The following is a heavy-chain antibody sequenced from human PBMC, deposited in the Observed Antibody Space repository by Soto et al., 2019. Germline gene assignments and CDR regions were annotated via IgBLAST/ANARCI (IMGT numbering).Heavy chain of an antibody. CDR2: VRGDNGHT. CDR1: GYTFTTHG. V-gene: IGHV1-18*01. Sequence: QVQLVQSGAEVKKPGASVKVSCKASGYTFTTHGISWVRQVPGQGLEWMGWVRGDNGHTNYAQSLQGRVTMTTDTSTNMAYMQLRSLSSDDTAVYYCARALGYCRSGSCYREWFDPWGEGTLVTVSS. CDR3: ARALGYCRSGSCYREWFDP. J-gene: IGHJ5*02. D-gene: IGHD2-15*01.